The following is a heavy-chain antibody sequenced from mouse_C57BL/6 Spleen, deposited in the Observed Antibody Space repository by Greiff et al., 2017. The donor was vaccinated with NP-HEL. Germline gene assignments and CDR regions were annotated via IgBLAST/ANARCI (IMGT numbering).Heavy chain of an antibody. CDR1: GYTFTSYW. V-gene: IGHV1-69*01. J-gene: IGHJ2*01. D-gene: IGHD2-1*01. Sequence: QVQLKQPGAELVMPGASVKLSCKASGYTFTSYWMHWVKQRPGQGLEWIGEIDPSDSYTNYNQKFKVKSTLTVDKSSSTAYMQLSSLTSEDSAVYYCARGIYYGGFDDWGQGTTLTVSS. CDR2: IDPSDSYT. CDR3: ARGIYYGGFDD.